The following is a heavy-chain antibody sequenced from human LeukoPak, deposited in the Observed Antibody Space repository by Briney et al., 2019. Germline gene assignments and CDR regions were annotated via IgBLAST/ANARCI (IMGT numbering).Heavy chain of an antibody. CDR2: IDSNTGGT. V-gene: IGHV1-2*02. CDR1: GYTFTDYY. J-gene: IGHJ5*02. CDR3: ARDANAAFDP. D-gene: IGHD2-8*01. Sequence: ASVTVSFKAPGYTFTDYYIHWVRQAPGQGLEWMGWIDSNTGGTNYAQKFQGRVTMTRDTSISTAYMELSGLTSDDTAVYYCARDANAAFDPWGQGTLVTVSS.